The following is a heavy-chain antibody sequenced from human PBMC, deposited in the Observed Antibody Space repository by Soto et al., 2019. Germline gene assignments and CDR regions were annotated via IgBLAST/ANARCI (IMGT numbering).Heavy chain of an antibody. CDR2: ISSSSSTI. CDR3: ARFYYDSSGYLPSPYYYYYGMDV. Sequence: PGGSLRLSCAASGFTFSSYSMNWVRQAPGKGLEWVSYISSSSSTIYYADSVKGRFTISRDNAKNSLYLQMNSLRAEDTAVYYCARFYYDSSGYLPSPYYYYYGMDVWGQGTTVTV. J-gene: IGHJ6*02. CDR1: GFTFSSYS. V-gene: IGHV3-48*04. D-gene: IGHD3-22*01.